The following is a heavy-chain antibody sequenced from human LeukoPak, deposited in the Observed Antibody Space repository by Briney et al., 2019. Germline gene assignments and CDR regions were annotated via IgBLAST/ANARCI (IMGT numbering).Heavy chain of an antibody. J-gene: IGHJ3*02. V-gene: IGHV3-74*01. Sequence: PGGSLRLSCAASGFTFSSYWMHWVRQAPGKGLVWVSRINSDGSSTSYADSVKGRFTISRDNAKNTLYLQMDSLRAEDAAVYYCATGKFGAFDIWGQGTMVTVSS. CDR3: ATGKFGAFDI. CDR2: INSDGSST. CDR1: GFTFSSYW. D-gene: IGHD3-16*01.